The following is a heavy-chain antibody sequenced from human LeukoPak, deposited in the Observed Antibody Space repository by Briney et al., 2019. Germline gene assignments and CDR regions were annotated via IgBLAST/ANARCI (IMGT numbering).Heavy chain of an antibody. V-gene: IGHV3-23*01. J-gene: IGHJ4*02. Sequence: GGSLRLSCAASGFTFSNYAMNWVRQAPGKGLEWVSGISGSGASTHYADSVKGRFTISRDNSKNTLYLQMNSLRAEDTAVYYCAKVGSDYYGSGSYCYWGQGTLVTVSS. CDR1: GFTFSNYA. CDR2: ISGSGAST. CDR3: AKVGSDYYGSGSYCY. D-gene: IGHD3-10*01.